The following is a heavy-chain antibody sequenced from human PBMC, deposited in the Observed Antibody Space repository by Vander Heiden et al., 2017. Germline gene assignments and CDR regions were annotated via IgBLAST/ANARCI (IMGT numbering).Heavy chain of an antibody. Sequence: EVQVVESGGGLVQPGRSLRLSCAVSGFTPRHYAIHRVRQSPGKGLEWVSGFDYNSGRVDYADSVKGRFTTSGDNAKKSLYLQMDSLRGEDTAVYYCTKDLVPGGADVWGQGTTVTVSS. CDR3: TKDLVPGGADV. V-gene: IGHV3-9*02. CDR2: FDYNSGRV. D-gene: IGHD2-2*01. CDR1: GFTPRHYA. J-gene: IGHJ6*02.